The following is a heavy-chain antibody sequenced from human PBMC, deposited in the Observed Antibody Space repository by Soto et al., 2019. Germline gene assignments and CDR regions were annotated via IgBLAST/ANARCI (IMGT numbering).Heavy chain of an antibody. CDR1: GGAISGYY. CDR2: IYSSGST. J-gene: IGHJ5*02. Sequence: XGTLCLTCTVTGGAISGYYWTWIRQSDGEGLEWIGRIYSSGSTNYNPSLKSRVTISLDTSMNYFSLRLSSVTAADTAVYYCARGQRFSDWFDPWGQGTLVTVSS. CDR3: ARGQRFSDWFDP. V-gene: IGHV4-4*07. D-gene: IGHD3-3*01.